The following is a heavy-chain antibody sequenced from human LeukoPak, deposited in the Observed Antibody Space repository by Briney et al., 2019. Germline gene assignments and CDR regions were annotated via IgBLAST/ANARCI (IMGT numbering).Heavy chain of an antibody. CDR3: ARVGTTQRRYYDSSGYYFNSETDAFDI. D-gene: IGHD3-22*01. V-gene: IGHV4-34*01. CDR1: GGSFSGYY. CDR2: ISHSGST. Sequence: PSETLSLTCAVYGGSFSGYYWSWIRQPPGKGLEWIGEISHSGSTNYNPSLKSRVTISVDTSKNQFSLKLSSVTAADTAVYYCARVGTTQRRYYDSSGYYFNSETDAFDIWGQGTMVTVSS. J-gene: IGHJ3*02.